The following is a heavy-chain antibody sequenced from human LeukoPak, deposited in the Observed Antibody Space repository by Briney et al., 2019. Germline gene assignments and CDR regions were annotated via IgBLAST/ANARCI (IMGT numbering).Heavy chain of an antibody. D-gene: IGHD2-21*01. J-gene: IGHJ6*03. CDR1: GGTFSSYA. Sequence: GASVKVSCKASGGTFSSYAISWVRQAPGQGLEWMGGIIPIFGTANYAQKFQGRVTITADESTSTAYMELSSLRSEDTAVYYCAKAYCGGDCPSSEYYTDVWGKGTTVTVSS. CDR2: IIPIFGTA. CDR3: AKAYCGGDCPSSEYYTDV. V-gene: IGHV1-69*13.